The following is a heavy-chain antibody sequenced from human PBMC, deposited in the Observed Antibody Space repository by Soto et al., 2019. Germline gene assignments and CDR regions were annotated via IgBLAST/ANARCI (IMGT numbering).Heavy chain of an antibody. J-gene: IGHJ5*02. CDR2: IYYSGST. CDR3: AREIRGTTVTTGDNWFDP. CDR1: GGSISSGGYY. D-gene: IGHD4-17*01. V-gene: IGHV4-31*03. Sequence: QVQLQESGPGLVKPSQTLSLTCTVSGGSISSGGYYWSWIRQHPGKGLEWIGYIYYSGSTYYNPXXKSRVTISVDXXKXQXXLKLSSVTAADTAVYYCAREIRGTTVTTGDNWFDPWGQGTLVTVSS.